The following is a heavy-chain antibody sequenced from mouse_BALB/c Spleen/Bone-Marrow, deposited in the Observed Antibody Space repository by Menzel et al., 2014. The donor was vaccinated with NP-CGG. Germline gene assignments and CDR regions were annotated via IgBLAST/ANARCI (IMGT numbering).Heavy chain of an antibody. V-gene: IGHV1-9*01. CDR3: ARNSNWYFDV. CDR1: GYTFSRLW. CDR2: IFPGSAST. D-gene: IGHD2-5*01. Sequence: VQLQQSGAELMKPGASVKISCKATGYTFSRLWLEWVKQRPGHGLEWIGEIFPGSASTNYNEKFKGKATITADTSSNTAYMQLSSLTPEDSAVYYCARNSNWYFDVRGAGTTVTISS. J-gene: IGHJ1*01.